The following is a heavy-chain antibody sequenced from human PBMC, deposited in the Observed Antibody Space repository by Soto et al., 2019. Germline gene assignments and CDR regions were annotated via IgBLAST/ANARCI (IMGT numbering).Heavy chain of an antibody. Sequence: GGSLRLSCSASGFTFSHHSLYWVRQPPGKGLQCVSSISGSGGNIYYAESVKGRFTISRDNSKNTLYLQMTSLSSEDSAVYYCVKVSGYCTGGSCCSYFDYWGQGTPVTVSS. CDR3: VKVSGYCTGGSCCSYFDY. J-gene: IGHJ4*02. CDR1: GFTFSHHS. V-gene: IGHV3-64D*06. CDR2: ISGSGGNI. D-gene: IGHD2-15*01.